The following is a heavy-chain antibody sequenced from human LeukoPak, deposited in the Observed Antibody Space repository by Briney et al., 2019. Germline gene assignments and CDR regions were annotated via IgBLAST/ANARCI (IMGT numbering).Heavy chain of an antibody. CDR3: ARAVTNIVVVPAASFVRYYYYMDV. Sequence: ASVKVSCKASGYTFTGYYMHWVRQAPGQGLEWMGWINPNSGGTNYAQKFQGRVTMTRDTSISTAHMELSRLRSDDTAVYYCARAVTNIVVVPAASFVRYYYYMDVWGKGTTVTVSS. J-gene: IGHJ6*03. CDR1: GYTFTGYY. D-gene: IGHD2-2*01. V-gene: IGHV1-2*02. CDR2: INPNSGGT.